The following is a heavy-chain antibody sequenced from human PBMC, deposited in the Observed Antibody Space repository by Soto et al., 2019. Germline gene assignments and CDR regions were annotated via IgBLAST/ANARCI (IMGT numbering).Heavy chain of an antibody. CDR3: AREDCSGGSCYSSSWFDP. CDR1: GGTFSSYA. V-gene: IGHV1-69*13. D-gene: IGHD2-15*01. Sequence: SVKVSCKASGGTFSSYAISWVRQAPGQGLEWMGGIIPIFGTANYAQKFQGRVTITADESTSTAYMELSSLRSEDAAVYYCAREDCSGGSCYSSSWFDPWGQGTLVTVSS. J-gene: IGHJ5*02. CDR2: IIPIFGTA.